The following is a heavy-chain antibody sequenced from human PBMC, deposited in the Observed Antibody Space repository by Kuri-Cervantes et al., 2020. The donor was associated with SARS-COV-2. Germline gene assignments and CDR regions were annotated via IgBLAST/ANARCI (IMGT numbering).Heavy chain of an antibody. Sequence: GGSLRLSCAASGFTVSSNYMSWVRQAPGKGLEWVSVIYSGGSTYYADSVKGRFTISRDNSKNTLYLQMNSLRAEDTAVYYCAKTLRVYSSSPFDYWGQGTLVTVSS. D-gene: IGHD6-13*01. V-gene: IGHV3-53*01. CDR2: IYSGGST. CDR3: AKTLRVYSSSPFDY. J-gene: IGHJ4*02. CDR1: GFTVSSNY.